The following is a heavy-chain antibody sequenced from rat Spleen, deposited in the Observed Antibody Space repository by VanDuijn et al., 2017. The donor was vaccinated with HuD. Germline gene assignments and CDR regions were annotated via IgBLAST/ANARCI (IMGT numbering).Heavy chain of an antibody. CDR1: GYSITSSYR. J-gene: IGHJ4*01. CDR3: ARGGFGYSSYIYVVMDA. Sequence: EVQLQESGPGLVKPSQSLSLTCSVTGYSITSSYRWNWIRKFPGNKLEWMGYINIAGSTNYNPSLKSRISITRDTSKNQFFLQLNSVTTEDTATYYCARGGFGYSSYIYVVMDAWGQGASVTVSS. CDR2: INIAGST. V-gene: IGHV3-3*01. D-gene: IGHD1-2*01.